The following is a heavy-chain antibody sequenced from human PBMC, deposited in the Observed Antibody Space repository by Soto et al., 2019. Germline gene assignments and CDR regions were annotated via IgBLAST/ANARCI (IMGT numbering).Heavy chain of an antibody. Sequence: EVQLVESGGGLVQPGGSLRLSCAASGFTFSSYAMHWFRQAPGKGLEYVSAISSNGGSTYYANSVKGRFTISRDNSKNTLYLQMGRLRAEDMAVYYCARQGSGSYYVDYWGQGTLVTVSS. CDR2: ISSNGGST. CDR1: GFTFSSYA. V-gene: IGHV3-64*01. J-gene: IGHJ4*02. CDR3: ARQGSGSYYVDY. D-gene: IGHD2-15*01.